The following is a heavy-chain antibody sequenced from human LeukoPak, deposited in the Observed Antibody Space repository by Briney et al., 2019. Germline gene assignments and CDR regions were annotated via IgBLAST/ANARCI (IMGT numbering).Heavy chain of an antibody. J-gene: IGHJ4*02. CDR3: ARGQSSGYFYYFDY. CDR1: GYTFTSYD. D-gene: IGHD3-22*01. Sequence: GASVKASCKASGYTFTSYDINWVRQATGQGLEWMGWMNPNSGNTGYAQKFQGRVTMTRNTSISTAYMELSSLRSEDTAVYYCARGQSSGYFYYFDYWGQGTLVTVSS. V-gene: IGHV1-8*01. CDR2: MNPNSGNT.